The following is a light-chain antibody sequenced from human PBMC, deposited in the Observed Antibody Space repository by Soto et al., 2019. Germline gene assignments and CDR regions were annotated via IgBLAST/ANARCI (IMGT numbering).Light chain of an antibody. CDR2: GAS. CDR1: QSVRSN. V-gene: IGKV3-15*01. CDR3: QQYGSSPWT. J-gene: IGKJ1*01. Sequence: EIVITQSPAPPSASPREKATLSSRASQSVRSNLAWYQQKPGQAPRLLIYGASTRATGIPARFSGSGSGTEFTLSIGSLQSEDFAVYYCQQYGSSPWTFGQGTKV.